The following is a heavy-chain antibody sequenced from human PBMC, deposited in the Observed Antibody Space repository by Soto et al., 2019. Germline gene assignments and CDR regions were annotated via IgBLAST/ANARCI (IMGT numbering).Heavy chain of an antibody. D-gene: IGHD3-10*01. V-gene: IGHV1-69*08. J-gene: IGHJ4*02. CDR3: AREEYYYGSGAFFDY. Sequence: QVQLVQSGAEVKKPGSSVKVSCKASGGTFSSYTIIWVRQAPGQGLEWLGRIIPILGIANYAQKVQGRVTITADKSTSTAYMELSSLRSEDTSVYYCAREEYYYGSGAFFDYWGQGTLVTVSS. CDR1: GGTFSSYT. CDR2: IIPILGIA.